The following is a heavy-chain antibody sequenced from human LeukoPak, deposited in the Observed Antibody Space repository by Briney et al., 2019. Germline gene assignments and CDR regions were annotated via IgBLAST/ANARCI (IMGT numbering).Heavy chain of an antibody. D-gene: IGHD3-10*01. CDR1: GGTFSSYA. CDR2: IIPIFGTA. V-gene: IGHV1-69*05. CDR3: ARDGWYYGSGSNFDY. Sequence: SVKVSCKASGGTFSSYAISWVRQAPGQGLEWMGGIIPIFGTANYAQKLQGRVTMSTDTSTSTAYMELRSLRSDDTAVYYCARDGWYYGSGSNFDYWGQGTLVTVSS. J-gene: IGHJ4*02.